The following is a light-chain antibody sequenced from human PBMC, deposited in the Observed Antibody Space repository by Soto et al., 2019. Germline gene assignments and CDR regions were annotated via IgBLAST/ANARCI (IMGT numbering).Light chain of an antibody. V-gene: IGKV3-15*01. CDR1: QSVRTS. J-gene: IGKJ2*01. CDR2: GAS. Sequence: ETVMTQSPATLSVSPGERATLSCRASQSVRTSLAWYQQKPGQAPRLLIYGASTRATDIPPRFSGSGSGTEFTLAIDSLQSEDFAVYYCQQYAFWPYTFGQGTKLDIK. CDR3: QQYAFWPYT.